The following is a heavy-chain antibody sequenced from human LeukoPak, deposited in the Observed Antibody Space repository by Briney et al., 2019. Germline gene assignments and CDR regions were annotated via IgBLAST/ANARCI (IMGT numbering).Heavy chain of an antibody. V-gene: IGHV4-39*07. J-gene: IGHJ5*02. CDR1: GGSISSSSYY. CDR2: IYYSGST. D-gene: IGHD3-10*02. Sequence: SETLSLTCTVSGGSISSSSYYWGWIRQPPGKGLEWIGSIYYSGSTYYNPSLKSRVTISVDTSKNQFSLKLSSVTAADTAVYYCARVSTFDWFDPWGQGTLVTVSS. CDR3: ARVSTFDWFDP.